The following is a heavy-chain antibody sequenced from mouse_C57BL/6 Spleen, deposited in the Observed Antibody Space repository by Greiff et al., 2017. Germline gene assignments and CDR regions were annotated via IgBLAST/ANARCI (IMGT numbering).Heavy chain of an antibody. CDR3: ARYPYYYGSSYPCDY. Sequence: EVQLQQSGPELVKPGASVKISCKASGYTFTDYYMNWVKQSHGKSLEWIGDINPNNGGTSYTQKFKGKATLTVDKSSSTAYMELRSLTSEDSAVYYCARYPYYYGSSYPCDYWGQGTTLTVSS. CDR1: GYTFTDYY. D-gene: IGHD1-1*01. V-gene: IGHV1-26*01. CDR2: INPNNGGT. J-gene: IGHJ2*01.